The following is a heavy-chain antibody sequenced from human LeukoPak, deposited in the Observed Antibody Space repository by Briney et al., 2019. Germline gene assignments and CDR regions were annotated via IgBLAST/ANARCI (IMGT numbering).Heavy chain of an antibody. D-gene: IGHD2-15*01. Sequence: PGGSLRLSCVASGFTTSSYSMNWVRQAPGKGLEWVSSIGSSSAYIYYADSVKGRFTISRDNAKNSLYLQMNSLRAEDTAVYYCARAGYCTGGSCYRFDYWGQGTLVTVSS. CDR2: IGSSSAYI. CDR3: ARAGYCTGGSCYRFDY. V-gene: IGHV3-21*01. CDR1: GFTTSSYS. J-gene: IGHJ4*02.